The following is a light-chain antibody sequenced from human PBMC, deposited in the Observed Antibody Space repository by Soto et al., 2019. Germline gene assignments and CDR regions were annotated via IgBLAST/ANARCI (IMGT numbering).Light chain of an antibody. CDR1: QSISSW. CDR3: QQYNSYWT. CDR2: KAS. V-gene: IGKV1-5*03. Sequence: DIQMTQSPSTLSASVGDRVTITCRAGQSISSWLAWYQQKPGKAPKLLLYKASRLESGAPSRFSGSGSGTEFTLTISSLQPDDFATYYCQQYNSYWTFGQGTKVEIK. J-gene: IGKJ1*01.